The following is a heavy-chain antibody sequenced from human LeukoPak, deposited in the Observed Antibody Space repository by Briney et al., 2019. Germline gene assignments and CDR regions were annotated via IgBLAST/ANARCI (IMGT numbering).Heavy chain of an antibody. J-gene: IGHJ5*02. Sequence: GGSLRLSCAASGFTFSNYGMSWLRQAPGKGLEWVSAITGSGDDAYYADSVHGRFTMSRDNSKSTMYLQMSSLRVEDTAVYYCAKGSGATFFNWFDPWGQGTLVIVSS. CDR1: GFTFSNYG. CDR2: ITGSGDDA. D-gene: IGHD1-26*01. V-gene: IGHV3-23*01. CDR3: AKGSGATFFNWFDP.